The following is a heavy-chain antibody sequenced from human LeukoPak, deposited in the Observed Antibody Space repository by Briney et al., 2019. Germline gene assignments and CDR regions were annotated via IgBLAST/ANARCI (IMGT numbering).Heavy chain of an antibody. D-gene: IGHD2-2*01. CDR1: GGSMRNYY. Sequence: SETLSLTCAVSGGSMRNYYWSWIRQPPGKGLEWIGYTYDSGSSSYNPSLRSRVSISIDASKNQFSLNLSSVTAADTAVYYCARGWASSWYYFDFWGQGTLVTVSS. V-gene: IGHV4-59*01. J-gene: IGHJ4*02. CDR2: TYDSGSS. CDR3: ARGWASSWYYFDF.